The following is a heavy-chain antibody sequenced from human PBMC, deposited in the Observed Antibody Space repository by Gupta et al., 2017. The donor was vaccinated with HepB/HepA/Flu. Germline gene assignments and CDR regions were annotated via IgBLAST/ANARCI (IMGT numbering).Heavy chain of an antibody. Sequence: ELRLLESGGGLVQPGGSLRLSCVASGFTLSNYAMRWVRQAPGKGLEWVSSIRSGGGSTYSTGSVKGRLTVSRDNSKNTLYLQMNSLSAVDTAVYYCAREPEYLNGWYFDLWGRGTLVSVSS. CDR3: AREPEYLNGWYFDL. CDR1: GFTLSNYA. D-gene: IGHD2-2*01. V-gene: IGHV3-23*01. CDR2: IRSGGGST. J-gene: IGHJ2*01.